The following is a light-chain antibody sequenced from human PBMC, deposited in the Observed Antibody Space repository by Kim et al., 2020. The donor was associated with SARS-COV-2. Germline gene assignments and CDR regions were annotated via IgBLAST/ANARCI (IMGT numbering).Light chain of an antibody. CDR3: QSADSSGTWV. Sequence: VSPGQTARINCSGDALPKQYAYWYQQKPGQAPVLVIYKDSERPSGIPERFSGSSSGTTVTLTISGVQAEDEADYYCQSADSSGTWVFGGVTQLTVL. J-gene: IGLJ3*02. CDR1: ALPKQY. CDR2: KDS. V-gene: IGLV3-25*03.